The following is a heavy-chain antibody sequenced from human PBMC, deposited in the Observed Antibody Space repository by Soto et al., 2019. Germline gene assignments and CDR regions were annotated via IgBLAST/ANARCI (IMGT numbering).Heavy chain of an antibody. J-gene: IGHJ6*02. Sequence: QVQVVQSGVEVRRPGSSVKVSCKASGDTFKNCVISWVRQAPGQGLEWMGGIIPLFGTTDSAQRFQGRLTITTDESTTTAYMELSRLGSEDTATYYCAAELGFGKLSVVWGQGTTVIVSS. CDR1: GDTFKNCV. D-gene: IGHD3-10*01. CDR3: AAELGFGKLSVV. V-gene: IGHV1-69*01. CDR2: IIPLFGTT.